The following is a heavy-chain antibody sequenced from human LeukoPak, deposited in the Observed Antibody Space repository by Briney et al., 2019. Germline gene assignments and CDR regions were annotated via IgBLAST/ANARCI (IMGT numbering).Heavy chain of an antibody. CDR1: GFTFSSYW. J-gene: IGHJ4*02. V-gene: IGHV3-7*01. CDR3: ARPATYYYDSSGYDY. CDR2: IKQDGSEK. D-gene: IGHD3-22*01. Sequence: GGSLRLSCAASGFTFSSYWMSWVRQAPGKGLEWVANIKQDGSEKYYVDSVKGRFTISRDNAKNSLYLQMNSLRAEDTAVYYCARPATYYYDSSGYDYWGQGTLVTVSS.